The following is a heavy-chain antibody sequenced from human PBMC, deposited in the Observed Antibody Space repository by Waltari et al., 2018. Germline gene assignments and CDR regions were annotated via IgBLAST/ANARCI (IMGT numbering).Heavy chain of an antibody. Sequence: QVQLVQSGAEVKKPGASVKVSCKASGYTFTGYYIHWVRQAPGQGLELRGWINPNRYETNNAQNFHGRATVTRDTSISTAYMELSSLISGDTAVYFCARGLSGSYHTPIGHWGQGTLVTVSS. CDR3: ARGLSGSYHTPIGH. J-gene: IGHJ4*01. D-gene: IGHD1-26*01. CDR1: GYTFTGYY. V-gene: IGHV1-2*02. CDR2: INPNRYET.